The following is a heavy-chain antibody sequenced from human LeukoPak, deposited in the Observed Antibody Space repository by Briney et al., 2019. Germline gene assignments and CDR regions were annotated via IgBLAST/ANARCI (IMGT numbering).Heavy chain of an antibody. CDR1: GGSFSGYY. CDR2: INHRGST. CDR3: ARGVVCPDY. J-gene: IGHJ4*02. Sequence: SETLSLTCAVHGGSFSGYYWSWIRQPPGKGLEWIGEINHRGSTNYHPSLKSRVTISVDTSKNQFSLKLSSVTAADTAVYYCARGVVCPDYWGQGTLVTVSS. D-gene: IGHD3-22*01. V-gene: IGHV4-34*01.